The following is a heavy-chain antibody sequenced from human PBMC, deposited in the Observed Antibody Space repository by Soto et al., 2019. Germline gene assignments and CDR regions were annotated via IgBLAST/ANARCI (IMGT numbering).Heavy chain of an antibody. J-gene: IGHJ4*02. D-gene: IGHD1-26*01. CDR3: ARDLGGATSSFDY. V-gene: IGHV3-33*01. Sequence: EGSLILSCAASGFTFSSYGMHWVRQAPGKGLEWVAVIWYDGSNKYYAGSVKGRFTISRDNSKNTLYLQMNSLRAEDTAVYYCARDLGGATSSFDYWGQGTLVTVSS. CDR1: GFTFSSYG. CDR2: IWYDGSNK.